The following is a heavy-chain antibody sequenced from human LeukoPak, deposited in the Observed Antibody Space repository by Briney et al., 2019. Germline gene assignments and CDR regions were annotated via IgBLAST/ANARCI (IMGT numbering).Heavy chain of an antibody. CDR2: INSDGTIT. Sequence: PSGGSLRLSCAASGFTFSPYWMHWVRQVPGKGLVWVSDINSDGTITHYADSVKGRFTVSRDNAQDTLYLQMNSLRAEDTAVYYCARGTALQGYWGQGTLVTVSS. CDR3: ARGTALQGY. D-gene: IGHD2-2*02. J-gene: IGHJ4*02. V-gene: IGHV3-74*01. CDR1: GFTFSPYW.